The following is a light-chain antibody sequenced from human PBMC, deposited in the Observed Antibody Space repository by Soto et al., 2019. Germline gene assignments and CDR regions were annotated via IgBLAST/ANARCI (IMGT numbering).Light chain of an antibody. CDR2: GAS. V-gene: IGKV3-20*01. J-gene: IGKJ1*01. CDR1: QSVSSSY. CDR3: QQYGSSPTKT. Sequence: EIVLTQSPGTLSLSPGERATLSCRASQSVSSSYLAWYQQKPGQAPRLLIYGASSRATGIPDRFSGSGSGTDFTLTISRLEPEDFAVYYCQQYGSSPTKTFGQGTKWIS.